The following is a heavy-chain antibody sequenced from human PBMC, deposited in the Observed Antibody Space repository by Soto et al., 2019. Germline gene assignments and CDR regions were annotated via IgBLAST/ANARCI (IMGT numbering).Heavy chain of an antibody. D-gene: IGHD3-22*01. CDR1: GGSISTSNW. CDR2: VYHSGST. V-gene: IGHV4-4*02. J-gene: IGHJ5*02. CDR3: ARAVEGYYDSSGYSNWFDP. Sequence: SETLSLTCAVSGGSISTSNWWSWVRQPPGKGLEWIGEVYHSGSTNYNPSFKSRVAMSVDKSKNQFSLKLNSVTAADTAVCYCARAVEGYYDSSGYSNWFDPWGQGTLVTVSS.